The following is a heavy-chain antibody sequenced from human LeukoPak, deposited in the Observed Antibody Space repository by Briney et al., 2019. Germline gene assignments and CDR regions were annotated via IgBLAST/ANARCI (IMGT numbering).Heavy chain of an antibody. CDR1: GFTFSSYG. D-gene: IGHD3-9*01. V-gene: IGHV3-33*01. J-gene: IGHJ5*02. CDR2: IWYDGSNK. Sequence: GGSLRLSCAASGFTFSSYGMHWVRQAPGKGLEWVAVIWYDGSNKYYADSVKGRFTISRDNSKNTLYLQMNSLRAEDTAVYYCARYFGFQGDWFDPWGQGTLVTVSS. CDR3: ARYFGFQGDWFDP.